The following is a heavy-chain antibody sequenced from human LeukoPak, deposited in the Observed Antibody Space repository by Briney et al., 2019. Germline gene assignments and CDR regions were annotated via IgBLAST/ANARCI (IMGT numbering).Heavy chain of an antibody. CDR3: ARASRDGYNQNFDH. CDR1: GYDFSTYW. V-gene: IGHV5-51*01. Sequence: GESLQISCKGLGYDFSTYWNAWVRQRPGKGLEWMGITHPGGSETRYDPSFQGQVTISVDRSTNTAYLQWSSLRVSDTAMYYCARASRDGYNQNFDHWGQGTLVTVSS. J-gene: IGHJ4*02. D-gene: IGHD5-24*01. CDR2: THPGGSET.